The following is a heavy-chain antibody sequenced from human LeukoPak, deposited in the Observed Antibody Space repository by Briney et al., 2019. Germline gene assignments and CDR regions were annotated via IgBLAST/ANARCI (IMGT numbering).Heavy chain of an antibody. D-gene: IGHD3-22*01. J-gene: IGHJ4*02. CDR3: ARDLDYYDSSGLFDY. CDR2: IYYSGST. Sequence: PSETLSLTCTVSGDSISSSSYYWGWLRQPPGKGLEWIGSIYYSGSTYYNPSLKSRFTISVDASKDQFSLKLSSVTAADTAVYYCARDLDYYDSSGLFDYWGQGTLVTVSS. V-gene: IGHV4-39*07. CDR1: GDSISSSSYY.